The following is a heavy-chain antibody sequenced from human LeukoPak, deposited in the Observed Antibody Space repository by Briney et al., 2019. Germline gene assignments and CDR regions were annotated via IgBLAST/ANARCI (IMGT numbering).Heavy chain of an antibody. J-gene: IGHJ5*02. CDR3: ARVKAAAGTARNWFDP. V-gene: IGHV7-4-1*02. Sequence: GASVKVSCKASGYTFTSYAMNWVRQAPGQGLEWMGWINTNTGNPTYAQGFTGRFVFSLDTSVSTAYLQISSLKAEDTAVYYCARVKAAAGTARNWFDPWGQGTLVTVSS. CDR2: INTNTGNP. CDR1: GYTFTSYA. D-gene: IGHD6-13*01.